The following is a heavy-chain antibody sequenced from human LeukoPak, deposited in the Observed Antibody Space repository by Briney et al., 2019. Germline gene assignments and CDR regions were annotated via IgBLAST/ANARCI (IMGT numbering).Heavy chain of an antibody. D-gene: IGHD6-19*01. CDR3: AREADSSGWCDY. Sequence: SETLSLTCTGSGGSISSYYWSWIRQPPGKGLEWIGYIYYSGSTNYNPSLKSRVTISGDTSKNQFSLKLSSVTAADTAVYYCAREADSSGWCDYWGQGTLVTVSS. V-gene: IGHV4-59*01. CDR2: IYYSGST. J-gene: IGHJ4*02. CDR1: GGSISSYY.